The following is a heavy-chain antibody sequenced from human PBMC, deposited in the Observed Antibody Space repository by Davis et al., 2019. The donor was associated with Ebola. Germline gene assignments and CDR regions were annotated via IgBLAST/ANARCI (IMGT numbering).Heavy chain of an antibody. V-gene: IGHV1-8*01. CDR2: MNPNSGDT. J-gene: IGHJ6*02. CDR3: AREGTGDGFIYYNGMDV. D-gene: IGHD1-1*01. Sequence: AASVKVSCKASGYTFSNYAINWVRQATGQGLEWMGWMNPNSGDTGYAQKFQGRVTMTRNTSISTAYMELSSLRSEDTAVYYCAREGTGDGFIYYNGMDVWGQGTTVTVSS. CDR1: GYTFSNYA.